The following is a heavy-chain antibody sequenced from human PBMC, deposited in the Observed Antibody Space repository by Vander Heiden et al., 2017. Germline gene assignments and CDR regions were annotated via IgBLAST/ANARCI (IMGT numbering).Heavy chain of an antibody. CDR1: GYNSTSYD. J-gene: IGHJ3*02. Sequence: QVQLVQSGAEAKQTGASVKVSCKATGYNSTSYDLNWVRQHNGQVLGWMGWKNPNSGNTVYANKFQGKVTMTRNTSISTPYMELSSLRSEDTAVYYCARGGYGDLEDAFDIWGQGTMVTVSS. CDR3: ARGGYGDLEDAFDI. V-gene: IGHV1-8*01. D-gene: IGHD4-17*01. CDR2: KNPNSGNT.